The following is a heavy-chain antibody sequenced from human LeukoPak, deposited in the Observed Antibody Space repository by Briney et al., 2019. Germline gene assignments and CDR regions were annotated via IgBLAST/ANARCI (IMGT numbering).Heavy chain of an antibody. D-gene: IGHD2-8*01. CDR2: ISAYNGKT. CDR1: GYTFNSYG. Sequence: ASVKVSCKASGYTFNSYGISWLRQAPGQGLEWMGWISAYNGKTNYAHKLQGRVTMTTDTSTSTAYMELRSLRSDEAAVYYCARTYCVNGVCSAFDYWGQGTLVTVSS. J-gene: IGHJ4*02. CDR3: ARTYCVNGVCSAFDY. V-gene: IGHV1-18*01.